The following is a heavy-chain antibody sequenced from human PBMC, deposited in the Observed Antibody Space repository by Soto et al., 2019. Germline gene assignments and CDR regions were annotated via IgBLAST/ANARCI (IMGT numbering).Heavy chain of an antibody. J-gene: IGHJ4*02. CDR1: GGSISSGGYS. CDR2: IYHSGST. D-gene: IGHD3-16*01. Sequence: SETLSLTCAVSGGSISSGGYSWSWIRQPPGKGLEWIGYIYHSGSTYYNPSLKSRVTISVDRSKNQFSLKLSSVTAADTAVYYCARLGVDEPFFDYWGQGTLVTVSS. V-gene: IGHV4-30-2*01. CDR3: ARLGVDEPFFDY.